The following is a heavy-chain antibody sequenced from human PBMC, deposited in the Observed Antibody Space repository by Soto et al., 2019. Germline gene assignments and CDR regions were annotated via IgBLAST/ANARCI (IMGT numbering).Heavy chain of an antibody. Sequence: QVQLVQSGAEVKKPGSSVKVSCKASGGTFSSYTISWVRQAPGQGREWMGRIIPILGIANYAQKFQGRVTITADKSTSTAYMELSSLRSEDTAVYYCARRFANGMDVWGQGTTVTVSS. J-gene: IGHJ6*02. CDR3: ARRFANGMDV. CDR1: GGTFSSYT. V-gene: IGHV1-69*02. D-gene: IGHD3-10*01. CDR2: IIPILGIA.